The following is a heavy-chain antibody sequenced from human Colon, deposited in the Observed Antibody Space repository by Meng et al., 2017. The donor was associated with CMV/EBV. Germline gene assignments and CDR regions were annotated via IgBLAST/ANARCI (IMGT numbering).Heavy chain of an antibody. CDR3: VRSHGGY. CDR2: IYNSGIA. CDR1: GGSMSGFY. Sequence: TRSLTCTVCGGSMSGFYWTWVRQPPGKGLEWIGNIYNSGIANYNPSLKSRVTISIDTSKNQFSLKLSFVTAADTAVYYCVRSHGGYWGQGTLVTVSS. V-gene: IGHV4-59*08. J-gene: IGHJ4*02.